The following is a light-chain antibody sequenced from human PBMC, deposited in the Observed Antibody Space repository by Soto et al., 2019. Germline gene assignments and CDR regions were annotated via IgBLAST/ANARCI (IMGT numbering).Light chain of an antibody. CDR2: EGS. J-gene: IGLJ3*02. CDR3: CSYAGSGTWV. V-gene: IGLV2-23*01. CDR1: SSDVGSYNL. Sequence: QSALTQPASMSGSPGQTFTISCTGSSSDVGSYNLVSWYQQHPGKAPKLMIYEGSKRPSGVSSRFSGSKSANTASLTISGLQAEDEADYYCCSYAGSGTWVFGGGTKLTVL.